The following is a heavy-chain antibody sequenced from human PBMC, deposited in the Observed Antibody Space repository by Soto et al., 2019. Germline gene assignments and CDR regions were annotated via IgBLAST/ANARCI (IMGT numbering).Heavy chain of an antibody. J-gene: IGHJ4*02. V-gene: IGHV3-30-3*01. CDR3: ARDKRDLRFLEWSYYFDY. CDR1: GFTFSNYA. D-gene: IGHD3-3*01. CDR2: ISYDGSNK. Sequence: QVQLVESGGGVVQPGRSLRLSCAPSGFTFSNYAMHWVRQAPGKGLEWVAVISYDGSNKYYADSVKGRFTISRDNSKKTLYRQMNSLRAEDTAVCYCARDKRDLRFLEWSYYFDYWGQGTLVTVSS.